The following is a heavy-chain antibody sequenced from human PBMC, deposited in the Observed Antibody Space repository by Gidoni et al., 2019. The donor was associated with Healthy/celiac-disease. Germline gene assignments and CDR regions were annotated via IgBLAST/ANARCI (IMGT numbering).Heavy chain of an antibody. CDR3: AREAGNCSSTSCYEQRDYYYYMDV. CDR1: GFTFSSYS. D-gene: IGHD2-2*01. CDR2: ISSSSSYI. J-gene: IGHJ6*03. V-gene: IGHV3-21*01. Sequence: EVQLVESGGGLVKPGGSLRLSCAASGFTFSSYSMNWVRQAPGKGLEWVSSISSSSSYIYYADSVKGRFTISRDNAKNSLYLQMNSLRAEDTAVYFCAREAGNCSSTSCYEQRDYYYYMDVWGKGTTVT.